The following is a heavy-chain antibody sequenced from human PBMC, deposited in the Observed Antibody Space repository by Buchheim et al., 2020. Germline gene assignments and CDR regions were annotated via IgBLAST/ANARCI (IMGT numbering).Heavy chain of an antibody. CDR1: GGSISSGGYY. Sequence: QVQLQESGPGLVKPSQTLSLTCTVSGGSISSGGYYWSWIRQHPGKGLEWIGYIYYSGSTYYNPSLKSRVTISVDTSKTQFSLKLSSVPAADTAVYYCAANVLAPLVQGHNWFDPWGQGTL. CDR3: AANVLAPLVQGHNWFDP. J-gene: IGHJ5*02. CDR2: IYYSGST. D-gene: IGHD6-13*01. V-gene: IGHV4-31*03.